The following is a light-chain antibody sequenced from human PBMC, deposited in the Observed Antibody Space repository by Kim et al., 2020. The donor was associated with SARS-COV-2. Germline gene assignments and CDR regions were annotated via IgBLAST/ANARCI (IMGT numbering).Light chain of an antibody. V-gene: IGLV1-47*01. CDR2: RNS. CDR1: RANMGINY. J-gene: IGLJ3*02. Sequence: GQWYTTSCPESRANMGINYVYGYQQRPGAAPKLVIHRNSQRPSGVPDRVSGSKSGTSASLAISGLQSEDEADYYCAAWDDSLSGAVFGGGTKLTVL. CDR3: AAWDDSLSGAV.